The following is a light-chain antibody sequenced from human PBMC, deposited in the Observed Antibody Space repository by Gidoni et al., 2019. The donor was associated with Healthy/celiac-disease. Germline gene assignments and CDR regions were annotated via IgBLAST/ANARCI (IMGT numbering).Light chain of an antibody. CDR3: VLYMGSGPYWV. Sequence: QTVVTQEPSFSVSPGWTVTLTCGLSSGSVSTSYYPSWYQQTPGQAPRTLIYSTNTRSSGVPDRFSGSILGNKAALTITGAQADDESDYYCVLYMGSGPYWVFGGGTKLTVL. CDR1: SGSVSTSYY. V-gene: IGLV8-61*01. J-gene: IGLJ3*02. CDR2: STN.